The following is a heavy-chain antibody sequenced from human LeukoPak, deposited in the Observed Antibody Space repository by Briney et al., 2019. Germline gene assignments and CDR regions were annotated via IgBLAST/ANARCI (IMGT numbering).Heavy chain of an antibody. V-gene: IGHV3-7*01. D-gene: IGHD4-11*01. CDR1: GFTFGSHW. CDR2: INQGGSEI. J-gene: IGHJ4*02. CDR3: ARRYSRSPETDFDY. Sequence: GGSLRLSCAASGFTFGSHWMSWVRQPPGMGLEWVANINQGGSEIYYVDSVEGRFTISRDNAKNSLYLQMNSLRVDDTAVYYCARRYSRSPETDFDYWGQGILVTVSS.